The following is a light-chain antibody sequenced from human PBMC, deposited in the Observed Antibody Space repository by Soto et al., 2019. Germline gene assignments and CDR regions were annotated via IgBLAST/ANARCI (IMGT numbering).Light chain of an antibody. V-gene: IGKV1-12*01. CDR3: LQVANFPRT. Sequence: DIHMTQSPSSVSASVGDTVTITCRASQDINSRLAWFQQQPGRPPKYVIQAATMLQSGFPSRFAGSVSGRDFTLTIHTLQPEDSATYYCLQVANFPRTFGQGTKVDIK. CDR1: QDINSR. J-gene: IGKJ1*01. CDR2: AAT.